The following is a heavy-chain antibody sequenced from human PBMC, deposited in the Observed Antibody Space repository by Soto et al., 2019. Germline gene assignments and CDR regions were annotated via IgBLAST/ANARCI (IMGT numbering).Heavy chain of an antibody. J-gene: IGHJ3*02. CDR2: IYYSGST. Sequence: SETLSLTCAVSGGSIGRSYWSWIRQPPGKGLQWIGYIYYSGSTYYNPSLKSRVTMSVDTSKIQFSLRLKSVTAADTAVYYCARGPYDPFDIWGQGTMVTVSS. CDR3: ARGPYDPFDI. CDR1: GGSIGRSY. V-gene: IGHV4-59*01.